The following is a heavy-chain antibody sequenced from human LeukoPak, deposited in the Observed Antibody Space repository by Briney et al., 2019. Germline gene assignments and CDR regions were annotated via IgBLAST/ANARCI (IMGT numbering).Heavy chain of an antibody. D-gene: IGHD3-10*01. J-gene: IGHJ4*02. CDR3: ARAGDGDSYFDY. CDR2: IIPIFGTA. Sequence: SVKVSCKASGGTFSNYAISWVRQAPGQGLEWMGGIIPIFGTANYAQKFQGRVTITADESTSTAYMELSSLRSEDTAVYYCARAGDGDSYFDYWGQGTLVTVSS. V-gene: IGHV1-69*01. CDR1: GGTFSNYA.